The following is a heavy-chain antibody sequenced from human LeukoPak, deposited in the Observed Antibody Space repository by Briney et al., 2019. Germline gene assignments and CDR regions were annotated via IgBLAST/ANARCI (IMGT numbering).Heavy chain of an antibody. Sequence: SETLSLTYAVSGASVSSHYCSWIRQSPGRGLEWIGHIYHSGTTKYNPSLKSRVTISVDTPKSQFSLKLKSVSAADTAVYYCCAEYGYGEHDYWGQGTLVIVSS. J-gene: IGHJ4*02. V-gene: IGHV4-59*02. CDR1: GASVSSHY. D-gene: IGHD5-12*01. CDR2: IYHSGTT. CDR3: CAEYGYGEHDY.